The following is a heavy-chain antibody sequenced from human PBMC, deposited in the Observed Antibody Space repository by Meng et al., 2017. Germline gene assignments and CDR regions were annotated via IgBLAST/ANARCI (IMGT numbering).Heavy chain of an antibody. Sequence: ASVKVSCKASGYTFTSYYMHWVRQAPGQGVEWMGIINPSGGSTSCAQKFQGRVTMTRDTSTSTVYMELSSLRSEDTAVYYCAREKVVGATTIGGYYYYGMDVWGQGTTVTVSS. J-gene: IGHJ6*02. CDR1: GYTFTSYY. CDR2: INPSGGST. D-gene: IGHD1-26*01. CDR3: AREKVVGATTIGGYYYYGMDV. V-gene: IGHV1-46*01.